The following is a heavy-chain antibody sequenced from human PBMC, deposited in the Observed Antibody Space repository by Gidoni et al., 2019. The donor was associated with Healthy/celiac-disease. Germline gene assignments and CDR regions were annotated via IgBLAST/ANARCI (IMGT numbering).Heavy chain of an antibody. J-gene: IGHJ4*02. V-gene: IGHV3-53*01. CDR3: ARAVAGTRYFDY. D-gene: IGHD6-19*01. CDR1: GFTVSSNY. CDR2: IYSGGST. Sequence: EVQLVESGGGLIQPGGSLRLSCAASGFTVSSNYMSWVRQAPGKGLEWVSVIYSGGSTYYADSVKGRLPISRDNSKNTLYLQMNSLRAEDTAVYYCARAVAGTRYFDYWGQGTLVTVSS.